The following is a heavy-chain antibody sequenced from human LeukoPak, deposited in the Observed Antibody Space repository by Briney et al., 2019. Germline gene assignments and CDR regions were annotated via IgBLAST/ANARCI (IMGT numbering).Heavy chain of an antibody. CDR3: ARDLTVSILDTALVSGGY. D-gene: IGHD5-18*01. V-gene: IGHV3-9*01. Sequence: GGSLRLPCAASGFTFDDYAMHWVRQAPEKGLEWVSGISWNSGSIGYADSVKGRFTISRDNAKNSLYLQMNSLRAEDTAVYYCARDLTVSILDTALVSGGYWGQGTLVTVSS. CDR2: ISWNSGSI. CDR1: GFTFDDYA. J-gene: IGHJ4*02.